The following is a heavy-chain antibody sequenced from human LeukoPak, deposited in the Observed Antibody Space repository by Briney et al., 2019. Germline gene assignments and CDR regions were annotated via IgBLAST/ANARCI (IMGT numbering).Heavy chain of an antibody. J-gene: IGHJ6*02. V-gene: IGHV4-34*01. Sequence: PSETLSLTCAVYGGSFSGYYWSWIRQPPGKGLEWIGEINHSGSTNYNPSLKSRVTISVDTSKNQFSLKLSSVTAADTAVYYCARVGHYDFWGGYPTYGMDVWGQGTTVTVSS. CDR1: GGSFSGYY. D-gene: IGHD3-3*01. CDR2: INHSGST. CDR3: ARVGHYDFWGGYPTYGMDV.